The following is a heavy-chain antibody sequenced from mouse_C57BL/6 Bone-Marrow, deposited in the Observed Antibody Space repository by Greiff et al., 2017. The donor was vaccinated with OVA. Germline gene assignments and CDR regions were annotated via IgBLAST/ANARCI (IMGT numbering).Heavy chain of an antibody. J-gene: IGHJ2*01. CDR1: GYSITSGYD. CDR2: ISYSGST. CDR3: ARDGVYYFDY. Sequence: DVKLVESGPGMVKPSQSLSLTCTVTGYSITSGYDWHWIRHFPGNKLEWMGYISYSGSTNYNPSLKSRISITHDTSKNHFFLKLNSVTTEDTATYYCARDGVYYFDYWGQCTTLTVSS. V-gene: IGHV3-1*01.